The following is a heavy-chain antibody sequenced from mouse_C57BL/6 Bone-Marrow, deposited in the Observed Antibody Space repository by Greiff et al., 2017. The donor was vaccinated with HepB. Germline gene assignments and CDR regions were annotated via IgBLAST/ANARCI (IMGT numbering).Heavy chain of an antibody. D-gene: IGHD1-1*01. J-gene: IGHJ2*01. CDR2: IYPSDSET. CDR1: GYTFTSYW. V-gene: IGHV1-61*01. Sequence: QVQLQQPGAELVRPGSSVKLSCKASGYTFTSYWMDWVKQRPGQGLEWIGNIYPSDSETHYNQKFKDKATLTVDKSSSTAYMQLSSLTSEDSAVYYGAIITTVAYYLDYWGQGTTLTVSS. CDR3: AIITTVAYYLDY.